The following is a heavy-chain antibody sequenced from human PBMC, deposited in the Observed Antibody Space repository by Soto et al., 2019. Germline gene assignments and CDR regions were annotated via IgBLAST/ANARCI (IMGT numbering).Heavy chain of an antibody. CDR3: VRSGTARLLRHSWFDT. CDR2: ITTSSAYI. J-gene: IGHJ5*02. V-gene: IGHV3-21*01. CDR1: GFTFNTYD. D-gene: IGHD2-21*01. Sequence: EVQLVESGGGLVQPGGSLRLSCAASGFTFNTYDMNWVRQAPGKGLEWVSSITTSSAYIYYADSLKGRITISRDNAKNSPSLQMNSLRAEDTAVYYCVRSGTARLLRHSWFDTWGQGTLVTVSS.